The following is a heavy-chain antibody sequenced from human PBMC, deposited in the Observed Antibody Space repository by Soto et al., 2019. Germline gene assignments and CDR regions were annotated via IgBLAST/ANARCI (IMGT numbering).Heavy chain of an antibody. Sequence: QVQLVQSGAEVKKPGASVKVSCKASGYTFTSYGISWVRQAPGQGLEWMGWISAYNGNTNYAQKLQGRDTMTTDTSTSTAYMELRSLRSDDTAVYYCARATLPRRFGPPRQDIVVVPAAYGMDVWGQGTTVTVSS. V-gene: IGHV1-18*01. CDR1: GYTFTSYG. CDR3: ARATLPRRFGPPRQDIVVVPAAYGMDV. D-gene: IGHD2-2*01. J-gene: IGHJ6*02. CDR2: ISAYNGNT.